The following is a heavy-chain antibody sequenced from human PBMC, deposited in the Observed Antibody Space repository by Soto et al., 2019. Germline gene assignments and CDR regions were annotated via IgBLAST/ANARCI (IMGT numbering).Heavy chain of an antibody. J-gene: IGHJ5*02. D-gene: IGHD2-2*01. V-gene: IGHV4-34*01. CDR2: INHSGST. Sequence: SETLSLTCAVYGGSFSGYYWSWIRQPPGKGLEWIGEINHSGSTNYNPSLKSRVTISVDTSKNQFSLKLSSVTAADTAVYYCARLGPRNPLYRYCSSTSCSKIDWFDPWGQGTLVTVSS. CDR3: ARLGPRNPLYRYCSSTSCSKIDWFDP. CDR1: GGSFSGYY.